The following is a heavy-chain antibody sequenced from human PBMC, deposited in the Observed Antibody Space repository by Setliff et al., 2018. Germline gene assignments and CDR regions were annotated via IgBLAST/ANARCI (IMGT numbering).Heavy chain of an antibody. CDR1: GFTFSTSS. J-gene: IGHJ4*02. CDR2: ISRTYSTI. Sequence: GGSLRLSCAASGFTFSTSSMNWVRLAPGKGLERVSYISRTYSTIYYADSVKGRFTISKDNAKNSLYLQMNSLRAEDTAVYYCARVASAPYGSGSDYIRALDYWGQGTLVTVSS. D-gene: IGHD3-10*01. CDR3: ARVASAPYGSGSDYIRALDY. V-gene: IGHV3-48*04.